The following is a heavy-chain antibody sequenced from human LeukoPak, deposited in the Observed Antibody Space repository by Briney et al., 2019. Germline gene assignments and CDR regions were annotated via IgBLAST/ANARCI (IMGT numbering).Heavy chain of an antibody. V-gene: IGHV3-66*01. CDR1: GFTDSSNY. D-gene: IGHD6-19*01. J-gene: IGHJ4*02. CDR3: ARAVDSSGWYRHFDY. CDR2: IYSGGST. Sequence: PGGSLRLSCAASGFTDSSNYMSWVRQAPGKGLEWVSVIYSGGSTYYADSVKGRFTISRDNSKNTLYLQMNSLRAEDTAVYYCARAVDSSGWYRHFDYWGQGTLVTVSS.